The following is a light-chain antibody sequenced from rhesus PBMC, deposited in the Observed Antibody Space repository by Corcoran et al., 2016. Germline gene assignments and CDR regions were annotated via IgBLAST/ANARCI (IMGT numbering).Light chain of an antibody. V-gene: IGLV2-13*03. J-gene: IGLJ1*01. CDR3: HSYTSSGTYI. Sequence: QAAPTQSPSVSGSPGQSVTISCTGTSSDIGGYNRVSWYQQYPGKAPKFLIYEVRKRPSGVSDRFSGSKSGNTASLTISGLQAEDEADYYCHSYTSSGTYIFGSGTRLTVL. CDR1: SSDIGGYNR. CDR2: EVR.